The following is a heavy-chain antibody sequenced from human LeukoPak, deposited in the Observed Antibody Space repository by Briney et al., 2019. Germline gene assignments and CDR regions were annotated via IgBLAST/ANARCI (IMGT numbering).Heavy chain of an antibody. D-gene: IGHD5-18*01. V-gene: IGHV4-59*12. CDR3: ARGSYIYGYVFDY. J-gene: IGHJ4*02. CDR2: IYYSGTT. Sequence: SETLSLTCTVSGDSISSYFWSWIRQPPGKGLEWIGYIYYSGTTNYNPSLKSRVTISVDTSKNQFSLKLSSVTAADTAVYYCARGSYIYGYVFDYWGQGTLVTVSS. CDR1: GDSISSYF.